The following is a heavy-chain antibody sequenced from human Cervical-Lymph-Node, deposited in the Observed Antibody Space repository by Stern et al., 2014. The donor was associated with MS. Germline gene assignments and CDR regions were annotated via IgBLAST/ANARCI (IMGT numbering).Heavy chain of an antibody. CDR3: ARPLYSGSYWAPFDY. V-gene: IGHV1-46*03. Sequence: QLVQSGAEVKKPGASVKVSCKASGYTFTSYYIHWVRQAPGQGLEWMGIINPSDGSTSYAQKFQGRVTMTRDTSTSTVSMELSSLRSEDTAVYYCARPLYSGSYWAPFDYWGQGTLVTVSS. D-gene: IGHD1-26*01. CDR1: GYTFTSYY. CDR2: INPSDGST. J-gene: IGHJ4*02.